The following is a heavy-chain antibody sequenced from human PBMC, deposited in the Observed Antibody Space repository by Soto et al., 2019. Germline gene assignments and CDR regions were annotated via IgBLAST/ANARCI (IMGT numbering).Heavy chain of an antibody. J-gene: IGHJ6*02. CDR2: IWYDGSNK. CDR1: GFTFSSYG. V-gene: IGHV3-33*01. Sequence: GGSLRLSCAASGFTFSSYGMHWVRQAPGKGLEWVAVIWYDGSNKYYADSVKGRFTISRDNSKNTLYLQMNSLRAEDTAVYYCARDYCSGGSCYLPLIYYYYYYGMDVWGQGTTVTVSS. D-gene: IGHD2-15*01. CDR3: ARDYCSGGSCYLPLIYYYYYYGMDV.